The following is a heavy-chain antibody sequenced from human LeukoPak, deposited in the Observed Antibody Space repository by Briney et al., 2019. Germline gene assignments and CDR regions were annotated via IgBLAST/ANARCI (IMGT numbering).Heavy chain of an antibody. V-gene: IGHV1-2*02. J-gene: IGHJ4*02. CDR2: INPNSGDT. CDR1: GYTFTGDY. Sequence: GASVKVSCKASGYTFTGDYMHWVRQARGQGLEWMGWINPNSGDTNYAQKFQGRVTMTRDTSISTAYMELSRLRSDDTAVYYCARVRYRLAETYIDYWGQGTLVTVSS. CDR3: ARVRYRLAETYIDY. D-gene: IGHD3-16*01.